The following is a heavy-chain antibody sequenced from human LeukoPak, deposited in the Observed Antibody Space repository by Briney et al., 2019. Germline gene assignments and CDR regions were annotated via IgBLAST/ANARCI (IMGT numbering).Heavy chain of an antibody. CDR1: GFTFSSYA. D-gene: IGHD3-10*01. V-gene: IGHV3-23*01. CDR3: AADRQLLWFGELNPNQSPFAFDI. CDR2: ISGSGGLT. J-gene: IGHJ3*02. Sequence: GGSLRLSCAASGFTFSSYAMSWVRQAPGKGLEWVSGISGSGGLTYYADSVKGRFTISRDNSNNTLYLQMLSLRSEDTAVYYCAADRQLLWFGELNPNQSPFAFDIWGQGTMVTVSS.